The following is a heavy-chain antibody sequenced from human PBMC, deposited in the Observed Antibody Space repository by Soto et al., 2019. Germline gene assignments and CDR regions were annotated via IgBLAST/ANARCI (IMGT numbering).Heavy chain of an antibody. Sequence: GGSLRLSCAASGFTFSSYDMSWVRQAPGKGLEWVSTILVDGRTFYVDSVKGRFTISRDSSQNTVYLQMNSLTAGDTALYYCAKATATGGGAFDICGQGTMVTVSS. CDR2: ILVDGRT. CDR1: GFTFSSYD. J-gene: IGHJ3*02. CDR3: AKATATGGGAFDI. V-gene: IGHV3-23*01. D-gene: IGHD2-8*02.